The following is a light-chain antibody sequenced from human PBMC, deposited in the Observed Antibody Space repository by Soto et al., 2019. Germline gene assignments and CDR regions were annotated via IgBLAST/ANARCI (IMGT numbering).Light chain of an antibody. Sequence: QSVLTQPPSASGSLGQSVTISCTGTRXDVGGYNYVSWYQQHPGKAPRFMIYEVSKRPSGVPDRFSASKSGNTASLTVSGLQSEYEAEYYCSSYPGNNNSAFGTGSKVTVL. CDR1: RXDVGGYNY. CDR3: SSYPGNNNSA. J-gene: IGLJ1*01. CDR2: EVS. V-gene: IGLV2-8*01.